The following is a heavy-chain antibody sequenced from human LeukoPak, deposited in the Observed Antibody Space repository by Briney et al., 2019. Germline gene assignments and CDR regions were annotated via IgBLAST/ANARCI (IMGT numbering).Heavy chain of an antibody. CDR1: GGSISSYY. J-gene: IGHJ5*02. D-gene: IGHD3-10*01. CDR2: IYTSRST. CDR3: ARDWVRRSSRGTTHWFDP. V-gene: IGHV4-4*07. Sequence: PSETLSLTCTVSGGSISSYYWSWIRQPAGKGLEWIGRIYTSRSTNYNPSLKSRVTMSVDTSKNQFSLKLSSVTAADTAVYYCARDWVRRSSRGTTHWFDPWGQGTLVTVSS.